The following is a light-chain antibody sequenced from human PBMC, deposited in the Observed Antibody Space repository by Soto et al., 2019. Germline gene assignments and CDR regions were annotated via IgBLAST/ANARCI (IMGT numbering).Light chain of an antibody. CDR3: TSYTSISTYV. CDR2: DVT. CDR1: SSDVGAYNY. J-gene: IGLJ1*01. Sequence: QSALTQPASVSGPPGQSITISCTGTSSDVGAYNYVSWYQHHPGKAPRLVIYDVTNRPSGISDRFSGSKSGNTASLTISRLLAEDEADYYCTSYTSISTYVFGTGTKVTVL. V-gene: IGLV2-14*01.